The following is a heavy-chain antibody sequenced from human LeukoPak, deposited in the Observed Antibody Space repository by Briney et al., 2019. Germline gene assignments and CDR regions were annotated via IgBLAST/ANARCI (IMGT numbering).Heavy chain of an antibody. CDR3: AKRADGCSGVSCYYYYMDV. D-gene: IGHD2-15*01. V-gene: IGHV3-23*01. J-gene: IGHJ6*03. CDR1: GFTPTNSA. CDR2: IIGVVEST. Sequence: PRGSPRHSPAPSGFTPTNSAMYWVRHTPREGVERGSTIIGVVESTYYAESVKGRFTMSRDNSKNTVYLKMNSLRVEDTAIYYCAKRADGCSGVSCYYYYMDVWGKGTTVTVSS.